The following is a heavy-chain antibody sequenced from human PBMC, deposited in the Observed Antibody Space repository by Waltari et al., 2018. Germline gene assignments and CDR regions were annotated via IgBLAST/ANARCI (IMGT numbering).Heavy chain of an antibody. CDR2: IYHSGST. CDR3: AGDIRGVVTASWFDP. V-gene: IGHV4-38-2*02. J-gene: IGHJ5*02. D-gene: IGHD2-21*02. CDR1: GYSISSGYY. Sequence: QVQLQESGPGLVKPSETLSLTCAVSGYSISSGYYWGWIRQPPGKGLEWIGSIYHSGSTYYNPSLKSRVTISVDTSKNQFSLKLSSVTAADTAVYYCAGDIRGVVTASWFDPWGQGTLVTVSS.